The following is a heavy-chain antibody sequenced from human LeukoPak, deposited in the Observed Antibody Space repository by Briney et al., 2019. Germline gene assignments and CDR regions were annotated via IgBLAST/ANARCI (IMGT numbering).Heavy chain of an antibody. CDR2: IYYSGST. J-gene: IGHJ4*02. V-gene: IGHV4-61*01. CDR1: GGSISSSSYY. D-gene: IGHD3-10*01. CDR3: ASYGSGSYFDY. Sequence: PSETLSLTCTVSGGSISSSSYYWSWIRQPPGKGLEWIGYIYYSGSTNYNPSLKSRVTISVDTSKNQFSLKLSSVTAADTAVYYCASYGSGSYFDYWGQGTLVTVSS.